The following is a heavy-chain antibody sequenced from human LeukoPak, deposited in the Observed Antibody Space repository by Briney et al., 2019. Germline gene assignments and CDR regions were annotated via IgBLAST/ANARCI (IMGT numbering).Heavy chain of an antibody. CDR2: ISAYNGNT. D-gene: IGHD6-13*01. CDR1: GYTFTSYG. V-gene: IGHV1-18*01. Sequence: ASVKVSCKASGYTFTSYGISWVRQAPGQGLEWMGWISAYNGNTNYAQKLQGRVTMTTDTSTSTAYMELRSLRSDDTAVCYCARDHRISIAAAGQVGYWGQGTLVTVSS. CDR3: ARDHRISIAAAGQVGY. J-gene: IGHJ4*02.